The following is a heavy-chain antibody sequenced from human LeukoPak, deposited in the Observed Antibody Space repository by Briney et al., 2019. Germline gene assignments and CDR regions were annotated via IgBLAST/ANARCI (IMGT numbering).Heavy chain of an antibody. CDR3: ARESITGDRDFDY. Sequence: GGSLRLSCETSGFTFSIYALSWVRQAPGKGLEWVSYICSRSNTIYYADSVKGRFTVSRDNAKNSLYLQMNSLRADDTALYYCARESITGDRDFDYWGQGTLVTVSS. CDR2: ICSRSNTI. CDR1: GFTFSIYA. D-gene: IGHD7-27*01. V-gene: IGHV3-48*01. J-gene: IGHJ4*02.